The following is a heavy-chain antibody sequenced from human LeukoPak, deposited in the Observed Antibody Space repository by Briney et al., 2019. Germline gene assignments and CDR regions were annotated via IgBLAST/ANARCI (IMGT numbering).Heavy chain of an antibody. Sequence: ASVKVSCKASGYTFTSYAMNWVRQAPGQGLEWMGWMNPNSGNTGYAQKFQGRVTITRNTSISTAYMELSSLRSEDTAVYYCARGGRLRSTGFDYWGQGTLVTVSS. V-gene: IGHV1-8*03. CDR3: ARGGRLRSTGFDY. CDR1: GYTFTSYA. J-gene: IGHJ4*02. D-gene: IGHD1-14*01. CDR2: MNPNSGNT.